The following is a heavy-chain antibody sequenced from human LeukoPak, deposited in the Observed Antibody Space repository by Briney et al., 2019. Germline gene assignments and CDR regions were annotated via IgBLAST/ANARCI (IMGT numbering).Heavy chain of an antibody. D-gene: IGHD3-10*01. Sequence: GGSLRLSCAASGFTSSSYAMSWVRQAPGKGLEWVAVISGRGTNTYYADTVKGRFTISRDNSKNTLYVQMNSLRAEDTAVYFCARDKGGMVPFDYWGQGTLVTVSS. CDR2: ISGRGTNT. CDR3: ARDKGGMVPFDY. J-gene: IGHJ4*02. CDR1: GFTSSSYA. V-gene: IGHV3-23*01.